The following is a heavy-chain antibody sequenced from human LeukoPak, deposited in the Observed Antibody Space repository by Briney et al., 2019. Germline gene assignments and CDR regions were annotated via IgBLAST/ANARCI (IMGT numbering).Heavy chain of an antibody. V-gene: IGHV1-18*01. CDR2: ISAYNGNT. D-gene: IGHD3-22*01. CDR1: GYTFTSYG. Sequence: GASVKVSCKASGYTFTSYGISWVRQAPGQGLEWMGWISAYNGNTNYAQKFQGRVTMTRDTSTSTVYMELSSLRSEDTAVYYCASYYYDSSGYPKPDYWGQGTLVTVSS. CDR3: ASYYYDSSGYPKPDY. J-gene: IGHJ4*02.